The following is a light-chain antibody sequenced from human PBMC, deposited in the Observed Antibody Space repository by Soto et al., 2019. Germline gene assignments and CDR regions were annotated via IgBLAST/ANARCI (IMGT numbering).Light chain of an antibody. V-gene: IGKV1-5*03. CDR2: KAS. CDR3: QQYNTYSRT. CDR1: QSISNW. Sequence: DIQMTQSPSTLSASVGDRVTITCRASQSISNWLAWYQQRPGKAPKLLIYKASSLEGGVPSRFSGSGSGTEFTLTISSLQPDDFATYYSQQYNTYSRTFGQGTKVEIK. J-gene: IGKJ1*01.